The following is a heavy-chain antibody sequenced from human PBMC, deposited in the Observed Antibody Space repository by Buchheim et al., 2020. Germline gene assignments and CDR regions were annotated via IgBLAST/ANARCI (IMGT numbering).Heavy chain of an antibody. Sequence: QLQLQESGPGLVKPSETLSLTCTVSGGSISSSSYYWGWIRQPPGKGLAWIGRTYYSGSTYYNPSLKSRVTISVDPSKNQFSLQLTSVTAADTAVYYCATYDFRVWGQGT. V-gene: IGHV4-39*01. D-gene: IGHD3-3*01. J-gene: IGHJ4*02. CDR1: GGSISSSSYY. CDR3: ATYDFRV. CDR2: TYYSGST.